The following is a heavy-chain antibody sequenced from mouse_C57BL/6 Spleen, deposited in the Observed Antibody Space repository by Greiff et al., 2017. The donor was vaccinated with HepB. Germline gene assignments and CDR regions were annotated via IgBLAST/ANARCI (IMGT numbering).Heavy chain of an antibody. D-gene: IGHD4-1*01. CDR1: GFTFSDYG. Sequence: DVKLVESGGGLVQPGGSLKLSCAASGFTFSDYGMAWVRQAPRKGPEWVAFISNLAYSIYYADTVTGRFTISRENAKNTLYLEMSSLRSEDTAMYYCARTGNFDVWGTGTTVTVSS. V-gene: IGHV5-15*01. CDR2: ISNLAYSI. J-gene: IGHJ1*03. CDR3: ARTGNFDV.